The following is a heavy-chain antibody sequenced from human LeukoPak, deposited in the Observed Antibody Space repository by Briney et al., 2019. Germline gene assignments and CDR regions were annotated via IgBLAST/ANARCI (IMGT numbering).Heavy chain of an antibody. Sequence: TGGSLRLSCGVSGFTFNSYSMNWVRQAPGKGLEWVASIIGSGSEMFYADSLKGRFTISRDNSENSLYLQMNSLRVEDTAAYYCAKVQSDIVGAMFFAFDVWGQGTMVSVSS. J-gene: IGHJ3*01. CDR3: AKVQSDIVGAMFFAFDV. D-gene: IGHD1-26*01. CDR2: IIGSGSEM. V-gene: IGHV3-21*06. CDR1: GFTFNSYS.